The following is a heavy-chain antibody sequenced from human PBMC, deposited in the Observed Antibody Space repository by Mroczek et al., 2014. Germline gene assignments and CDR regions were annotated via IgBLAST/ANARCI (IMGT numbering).Heavy chain of an antibody. Sequence: QVQLQESGPGLVKPSETLSLTCTVSGGSISSYYWSWIRQPPGKGLEWIGYIYYSGSTNYNPSLKSRVTISVDTSKNQFSLKLSSVTAADTAVYYCAAVVAATHYYYGMDVWGQGTTVTVSS. CDR3: AAVVAATHYYYGMDV. V-gene: IGHV4-59*01. CDR2: IYYSGST. D-gene: IGHD2-15*01. J-gene: IGHJ6*02. CDR1: GGSISSYY.